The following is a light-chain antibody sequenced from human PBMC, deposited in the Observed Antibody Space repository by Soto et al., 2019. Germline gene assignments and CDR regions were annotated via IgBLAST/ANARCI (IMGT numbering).Light chain of an antibody. CDR3: CSYAGRYIWV. CDR1: SSDVGNYNY. CDR2: DVS. V-gene: IGLV2-11*01. J-gene: IGLJ3*02. Sequence: QSALTQPRSVSGSPGQSVTISCTGTSSDVGNYNYVSWYQQHPGKAPKVMIHDVSKRPSGVPDRFSGSKSGNTASLTISGLQAEYEADYYCCSYAGRYIWVFGGGTKLTVL.